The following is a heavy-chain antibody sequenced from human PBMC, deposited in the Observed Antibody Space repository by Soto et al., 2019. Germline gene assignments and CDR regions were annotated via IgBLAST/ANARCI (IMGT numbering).Heavy chain of an antibody. D-gene: IGHD5-12*01. V-gene: IGHV4-30-2*01. J-gene: IGHJ4*02. CDR2: IYHSGST. CDR1: GGSISSGGYS. CDR3: AAGGGLPRYY. Sequence: SETLSLTSAVSGGSISSGGYSWSWIRQPPGKGLEWIGYIYHSGSTYYNPSLKSRVTISVDRSKNQFPLKLSSVTAADTAVYYCAAGGGLPRYYWGQGTLVTVSS.